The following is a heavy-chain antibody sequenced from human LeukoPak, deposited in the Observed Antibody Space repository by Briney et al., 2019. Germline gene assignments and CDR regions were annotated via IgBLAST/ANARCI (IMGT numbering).Heavy chain of an antibody. CDR2: IRSKAYGGTT. D-gene: IGHD3-9*01. Sequence: GGSLRLSCTAFGFTFGDYAMSWVRQAPGKGLEWVGFIRSKAYGGTTEYAASVKGRFTISRDDSKSIAYLQMNSLKTEDTAVYYCTRVGEYYDILTGYRNSGTFDYWGQGTLVTVSS. V-gene: IGHV3-49*04. CDR3: TRVGEYYDILTGYRNSGTFDY. J-gene: IGHJ4*02. CDR1: GFTFGDYA.